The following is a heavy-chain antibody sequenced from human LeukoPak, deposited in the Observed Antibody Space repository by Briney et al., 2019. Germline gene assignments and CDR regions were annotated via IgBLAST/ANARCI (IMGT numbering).Heavy chain of an antibody. V-gene: IGHV3-33*01. J-gene: IGHJ6*02. CDR1: GFTFSSYG. CDR2: IWYDGSNK. CDR3: ARVTFGSYQDYYYGMDV. D-gene: IGHD1-26*01. Sequence: PGRSLRLSCAASGFTFSSYGMHWVRQAPGKGLEWVAVIWYDGSNKYYADSVKGRFTISRDNSKNTLYLQMNSLRAEDTAVYYCARVTFGSYQDYYYGMDVWGQGTTVTVSS.